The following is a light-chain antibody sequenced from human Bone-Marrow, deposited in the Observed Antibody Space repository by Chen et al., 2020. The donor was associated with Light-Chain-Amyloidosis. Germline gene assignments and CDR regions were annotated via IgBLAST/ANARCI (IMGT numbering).Light chain of an antibody. J-gene: IGLJ2*01. V-gene: IGLV3-25*03. CDR2: RDT. CDR3: QSADSSGTYEVI. CDR1: DLPTKY. Sequence: SSELTQPTSVSVSPRQTARITCSGDDLPTKYAYWYQQKPGQAPVLVIHRDTERPSGISERFSGSSSGTTATLTISGVQAEDEADYHCQSADSSGTYEVIFGGGTKLTVL.